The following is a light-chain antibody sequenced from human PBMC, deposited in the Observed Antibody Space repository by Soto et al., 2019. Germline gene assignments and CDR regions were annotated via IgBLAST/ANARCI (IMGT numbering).Light chain of an antibody. CDR1: SSDVGGYNF. CDR2: DVT. V-gene: IGLV2-11*01. CDR3: SSHAGTYTLI. J-gene: IGLJ2*01. Sequence: QSALTQPRSVSGSPGQSVTISCTGTSSDVGGYNFVSWYQQHPDKAPKLMIYDVTKRPSGVPDRFSGSKSGNTASLTISGLQAGDEAAYYCSSHAGTYTLIFGGGTKLTVL.